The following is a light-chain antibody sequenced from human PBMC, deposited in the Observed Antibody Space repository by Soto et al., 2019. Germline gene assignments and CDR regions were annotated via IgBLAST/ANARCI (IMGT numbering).Light chain of an antibody. CDR2: DVS. CDR1: SSDVGGYNY. Sequence: QSALTQPRSVSGSPGQSVTISCTGTSSDVGGYNYVSWYQQHPGKAPKLMIYDVSKRPSGVPDRFSGSKSGNTASLTIYGLQAEDEADYYCGSYAGSYPFVFGDGTKVTVL. CDR3: GSYAGSYPFV. V-gene: IGLV2-11*01. J-gene: IGLJ1*01.